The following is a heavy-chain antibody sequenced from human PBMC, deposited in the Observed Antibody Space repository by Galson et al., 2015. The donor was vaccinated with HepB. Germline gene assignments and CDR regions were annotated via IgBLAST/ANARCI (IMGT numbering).Heavy chain of an antibody. J-gene: IGHJ6*03. V-gene: IGHV3-48*01. CDR3: ARDGPVVRDFYYYYMDV. CDR1: GFTFSSYS. D-gene: IGHD4-23*01. CDR2: ISSSSSTI. Sequence: SLRLSCAASGFTFSSYSMNWVRQAPGKGLEWVSYISSSSSTIYYADSVKGRFTISRDNAKNSLYLQMNSLRAEDTAVYYCARDGPVVRDFYYYYMDVWGKGTTVTVSS.